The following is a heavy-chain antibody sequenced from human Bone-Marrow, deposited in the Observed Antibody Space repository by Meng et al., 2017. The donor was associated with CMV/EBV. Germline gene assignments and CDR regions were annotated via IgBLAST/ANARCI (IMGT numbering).Heavy chain of an antibody. CDR1: GFTFRNYA. CDR3: ARVGSDYYDSSGYQAY. V-gene: IGHV3-23*01. CDR2: ISGSGRTT. J-gene: IGHJ4*02. Sequence: GSLKISCAASGFTFRNYAMSWVRQAPGKGLEWVSAISGSGRTTYYADSVKGRFTISRDNAKNSLYLQMNSLRAEDTAVYYCARVGSDYYDSSGYQAYWGQGTLVTVSS. D-gene: IGHD3-22*01.